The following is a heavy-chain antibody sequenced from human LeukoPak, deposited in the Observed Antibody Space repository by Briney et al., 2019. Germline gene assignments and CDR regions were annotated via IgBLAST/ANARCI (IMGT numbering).Heavy chain of an antibody. CDR1: GDSVSSNSAA. V-gene: IGHV6-1*01. J-gene: IGHJ2*01. Sequence: SQTLSLTCAISGDSVSSNSAAWNWIRQSPSRGLEWLGRTYFRSKWFNDYALSVKSRITINPDTSKSQFSLQLNSVAPEDTAVYFCARGVRYFDLWGRGTLVTVSS. CDR2: TYFRSKWFN. CDR3: ARGVRYFDL.